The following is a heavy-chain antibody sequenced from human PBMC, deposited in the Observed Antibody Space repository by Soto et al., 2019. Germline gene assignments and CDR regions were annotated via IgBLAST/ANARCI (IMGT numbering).Heavy chain of an antibody. CDR1: GYTFTSYA. J-gene: IGHJ6*02. CDR2: INAGNG. Sequence: QVQLVQSGAEEKKPGASVKVSCKASGYTFTSYAMHWVRQAPGQRLEWMGWINAGNGTQKFQGRVTITRDTSASTAYMELSSLRSEDTAVYYCARDPSYYGMDVWGQGTTVTVS. CDR3: ARDPSYYGMDV. V-gene: IGHV1-3*05.